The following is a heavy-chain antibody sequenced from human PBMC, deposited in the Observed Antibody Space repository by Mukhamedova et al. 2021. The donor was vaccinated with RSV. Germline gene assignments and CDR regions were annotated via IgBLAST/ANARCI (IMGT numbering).Heavy chain of an antibody. Sequence: WVCQAPGKGLEWVAFISFDGSNKYYADSVKGRFTISRDNSKNTLYLQMNSLRAEDTAVYFCARGAYYYGSGINAFDIWGRGTMVT. J-gene: IGHJ3*02. CDR2: ISFDGSNK. V-gene: IGHV3-30*04. D-gene: IGHD3-10*01. CDR3: ARGAYYYGSGINAFDI.